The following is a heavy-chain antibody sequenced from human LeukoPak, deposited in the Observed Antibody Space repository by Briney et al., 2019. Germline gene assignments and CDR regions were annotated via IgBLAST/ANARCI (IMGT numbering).Heavy chain of an antibody. CDR3: ARDVVGSGTYGSSGMDV. Sequence: GSVKVSCKASGYTFTSYLVTWVRQAPGQGREWMGWINTYNGNTNYAQRLPGRVTMTTDTSTSTAYMELRSLRSDDTAMYDCARDVVGSGTYGSSGMDVWGQGTTVTVSS. V-gene: IGHV1-18*01. CDR1: GYTFTSYL. J-gene: IGHJ6*02. CDR2: INTYNGNT. D-gene: IGHD3-10*01.